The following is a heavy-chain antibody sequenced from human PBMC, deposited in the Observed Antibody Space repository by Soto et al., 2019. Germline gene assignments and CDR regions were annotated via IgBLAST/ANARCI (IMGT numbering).Heavy chain of an antibody. CDR1: GFTFSNYG. V-gene: IGHV3-23*01. J-gene: IGHJ4*02. Sequence: LRLSCAASGFTFSNYGMSWVRQAPGKGLEWVSALPEIGTNTYYADSVKGRFTISRDNSKNTLFPQIDNLRAGDTAVYYCAKKSGVGATWYFDYWGQGTLVTVSS. CDR2: LPEIGTNT. D-gene: IGHD1-26*01. CDR3: AKKSGVGATWYFDY.